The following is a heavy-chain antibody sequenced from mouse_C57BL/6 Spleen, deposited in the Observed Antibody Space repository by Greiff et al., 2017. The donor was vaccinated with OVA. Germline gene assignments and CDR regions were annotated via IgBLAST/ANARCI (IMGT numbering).Heavy chain of an antibody. CDR2: IYPRDGST. V-gene: IGHV1-85*01. CDR3: ARLGGLRRGGVGY. Sequence: QVQLQQSGPELVKPGASVKLSCKASGYTFTSYDITWVKQSHGQGLEWIGWIYPRDGSTKYNQKFKGKATLTVDTSSSTAYMELRSLTSEDSAVYFGARLGGLRRGGVGYWGQGTTLTVSS. CDR1: GYTFTSYD. J-gene: IGHJ2*01. D-gene: IGHD2-4*01.